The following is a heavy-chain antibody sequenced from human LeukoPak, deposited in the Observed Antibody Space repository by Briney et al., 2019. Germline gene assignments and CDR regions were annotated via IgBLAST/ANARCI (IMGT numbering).Heavy chain of an antibody. CDR3: ARVSAGWLQSLGY. CDR2: MNRNSGNT. Sequence: ASVTVSCTAAAYTFTSYDINWVRQAPGQGLEWMGWMNRNSGNTGYAQKFQGRVTLTRNTSISTAYMELSSLRSEDTAVYYCARVSAGWLQSLGYWGQGTLVTVSS. CDR1: AYTFTSYD. D-gene: IGHD5-24*01. V-gene: IGHV1-8*01. J-gene: IGHJ4*02.